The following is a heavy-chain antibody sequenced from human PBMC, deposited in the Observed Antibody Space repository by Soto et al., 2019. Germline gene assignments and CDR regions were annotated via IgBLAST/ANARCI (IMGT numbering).Heavy chain of an antibody. J-gene: IGHJ4*02. CDR3: ARASGESYPGSRFFAS. Sequence: GGSLRLSCAASGFTFSSNAMSWVRQAPGKGLEWVSVITNSGGDTLYADSVKGRFTIFRDNSKNTLYLQMISLRAEDTAVYYCARASGESYPGSRFFASWGQGTRVTVSS. CDR1: GFTFSSNA. V-gene: IGHV3-23*01. CDR2: ITNSGGDT. D-gene: IGHD3-10*01.